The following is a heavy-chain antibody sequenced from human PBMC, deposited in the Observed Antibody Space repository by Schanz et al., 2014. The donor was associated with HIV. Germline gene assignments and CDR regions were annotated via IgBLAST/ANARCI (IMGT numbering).Heavy chain of an antibody. D-gene: IGHD3-9*01. Sequence: EVQVVESGGGLAQPGRSLRLSCAASGFNFNDFAMHWVRQSPGKGLEWVSGITWNNRVMGYADSVRGRFTISRDTANNSLYLRMINLRPEDTAFYYCVKDFTDSKGGFDYWGQGTIVTVSS. V-gene: IGHV3-9*01. CDR1: GFNFNDFA. CDR3: VKDFTDSKGGFDY. CDR2: ITWNNRVM. J-gene: IGHJ3*01.